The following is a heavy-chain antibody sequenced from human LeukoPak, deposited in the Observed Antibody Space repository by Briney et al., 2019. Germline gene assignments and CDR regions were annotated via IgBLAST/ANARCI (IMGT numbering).Heavy chain of an antibody. Sequence: SETLSLTCAVYGGSFSGYYWSWIRQPPGKGLEWIGEINHSGSTNYNPSLKSRVTISVDTPKNQFSLKLSSVTAADTAVYYCARGSITGTPEIDYWGQGTLVTVSS. J-gene: IGHJ4*02. CDR2: INHSGST. CDR1: GGSFSGYY. D-gene: IGHD1-7*01. CDR3: ARGSITGTPEIDY. V-gene: IGHV4-34*01.